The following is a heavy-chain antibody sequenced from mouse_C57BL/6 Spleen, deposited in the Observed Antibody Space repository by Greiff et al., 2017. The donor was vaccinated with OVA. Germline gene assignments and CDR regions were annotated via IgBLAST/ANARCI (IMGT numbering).Heavy chain of an antibody. D-gene: IGHD1-1*01. CDR3: ARPFITTPRRGFAY. J-gene: IGHJ3*01. CDR2: IDPSDSYT. V-gene: IGHV1-50*01. Sequence: QVQLQQPGAELVKPGASVKLSCKASGYTFTSYWMQWVKQRPGQGLEWIGEIDPSDSYTNYNQKFKGKATLTVDTSSSTAYMQLSSLTSEDSAVYYCARPFITTPRRGFAYWGQGTLVTVSA. CDR1: GYTFTSYW.